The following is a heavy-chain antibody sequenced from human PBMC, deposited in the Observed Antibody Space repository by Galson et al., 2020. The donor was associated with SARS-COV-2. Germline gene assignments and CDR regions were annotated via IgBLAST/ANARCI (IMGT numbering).Heavy chain of an antibody. CDR2: ISSSSSYT. D-gene: IGHD2-8*01. CDR1: GFTLSDYY. V-gene: IGHV3-11*06. J-gene: IGHJ4*02. CDR3: ARGSHCINGVCMGEHFDL. Sequence: GGSLRLSCAASGFTLSDYYMSWIRQAPGKGLEWVSYISSSSSYTNYADSVKGRFTISKDIAKNSLYLQMNSLRVEDTAVYYCARGSHCINGVCMGEHFDLWGQGALVTVSS.